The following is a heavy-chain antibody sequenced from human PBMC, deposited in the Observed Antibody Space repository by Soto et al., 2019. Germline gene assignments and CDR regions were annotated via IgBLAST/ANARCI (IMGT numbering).Heavy chain of an antibody. J-gene: IGHJ4*02. CDR2: IFSRGST. Sequence: TLSLTCTVSGDSVNSGGYYWSWIRQHPGKGLEWIGYIFSRGSTYYNPSLKSRLTISIDTSKNQFSLKLSSLTGADTAVYNCSSTYSDIVSGRGWLAHWGQGIQVTV. CDR1: GDSVNSGGYY. CDR3: SSTYSDIVSGRGWLAH. V-gene: IGHV4-31*03. D-gene: IGHD3-9*01.